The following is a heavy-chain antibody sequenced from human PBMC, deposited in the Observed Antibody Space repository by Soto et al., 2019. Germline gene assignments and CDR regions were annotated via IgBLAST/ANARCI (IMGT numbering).Heavy chain of an antibody. J-gene: IGHJ5*02. Sequence: GSLRLSCAASGVTVSSYARSWVRQAPGKGVEWVSAISGSGGSTYYADSVKGRFTISRDNCKNTLYLQMNSLRAEDTAVYYCARAGSGSQYDNSSDPPGQGTLVTVS. D-gene: IGHD1-26*01. CDR2: ISGSGGST. V-gene: IGHV3-23*01. CDR1: GVTVSSYA. CDR3: ARAGSGSQYDNSSDP.